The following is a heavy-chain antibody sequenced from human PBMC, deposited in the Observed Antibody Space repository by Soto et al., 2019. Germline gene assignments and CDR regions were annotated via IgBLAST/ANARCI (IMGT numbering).Heavy chain of an antibody. V-gene: IGHV1-69*13. D-gene: IGHD2-2*03. CDR3: ARSGYCSSTSCYPAWGYYYYGMDV. Sequence: SVKVSCKASGGTFSSYTISWVRQAPGQGLEWMGGIIPIFGTANYAQKFQGRVTITADESTSTAYMELSSLRSEDTAVYYCARSGYCSSTSCYPAWGYYYYGMDVWGQGTTVTVSS. J-gene: IGHJ6*02. CDR2: IIPIFGTA. CDR1: GGTFSSYT.